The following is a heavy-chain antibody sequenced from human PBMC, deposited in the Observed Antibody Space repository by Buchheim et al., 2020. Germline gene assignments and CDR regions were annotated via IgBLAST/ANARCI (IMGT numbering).Heavy chain of an antibody. D-gene: IGHD5-24*01. CDR1: GGSISSNNW. CDR2: INYSGRT. J-gene: IGHJ4*02. Sequence: QVQLQESGPGLVKPSGTLSLTCAVSGGSISSNNWWSWARQPPGKGLEWIGEINYSGRTNYNPSLKSRVTLSVDTSKNQFSLKLSSVTAADTAVYYCARVFRRWLQPFDYWGQGTL. CDR3: ARVFRRWLQPFDY. V-gene: IGHV4-4*02.